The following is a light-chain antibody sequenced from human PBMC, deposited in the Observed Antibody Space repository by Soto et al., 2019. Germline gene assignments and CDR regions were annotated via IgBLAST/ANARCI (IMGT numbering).Light chain of an antibody. J-gene: IGLJ1*01. Sequence: QSVLTQPPSASGSPGQSVTISCTGTSSDVGSYNYVSWYRLHPGKAPKLMIYEVTKRPSGVPDRFSGSKSGNTASLTVSGLQAEDEVDYYCSSYAGSNISVFGTGTKVTVL. CDR1: SSDVGSYNY. V-gene: IGLV2-8*01. CDR3: SSYAGSNISV. CDR2: EVT.